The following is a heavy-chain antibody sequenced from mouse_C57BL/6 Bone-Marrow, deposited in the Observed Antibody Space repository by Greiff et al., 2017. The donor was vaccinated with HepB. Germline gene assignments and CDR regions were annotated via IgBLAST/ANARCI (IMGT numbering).Heavy chain of an antibody. V-gene: IGHV6-3*01. CDR1: GFTFSNYW. CDR3: TNYYGFDC. Sequence: EVKLMESGGGLVQPGGSMKLSCVASGFTFSNYWMNWVSQSPEKGLEWVAQIRLKSDNYATHYAESVKGRFTISRDDSKSIVYLQMNNLRAEDTGIYYCTNYYGFDCWGQGTTLTVAS. D-gene: IGHD1-1*01. CDR2: IRLKSDNYAT. J-gene: IGHJ2*01.